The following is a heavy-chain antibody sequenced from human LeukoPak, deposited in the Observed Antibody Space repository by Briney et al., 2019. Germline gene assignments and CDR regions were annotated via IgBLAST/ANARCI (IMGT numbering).Heavy chain of an antibody. J-gene: IGHJ4*02. CDR2: ISAYNGNT. CDR1: GYTFTRYG. CDR3: ARAPSIAVAGDY. D-gene: IGHD6-19*01. V-gene: IGHV1-18*01. Sequence: GASVKVSCKASGYTFTRYGISWVRQAPGQGLEWMGWISAYNGNTNYAQKLQGRVTMTTDTSTSTAYMELRSLRPDDTAVYYCARAPSIAVAGDYWGQGTLVTVSS.